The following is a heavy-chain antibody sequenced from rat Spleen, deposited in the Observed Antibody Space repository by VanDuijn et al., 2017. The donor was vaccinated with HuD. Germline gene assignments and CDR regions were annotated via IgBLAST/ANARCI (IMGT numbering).Heavy chain of an antibody. CDR1: GFTFNNYW. CDR3: AKVYAPYVMDA. CDR2: IPNGGPNT. D-gene: IGHD1-11*01. V-gene: IGHV5-31*01. Sequence: EVKLVESGGGLVQPGRSLKLSCVASGFTFNNYWMTWIRQAPGKGLEWVASIPNGGPNTYYSDSVKDRFTISRDNAENTVYLQMNSLRSEDTATYYCAKVYAPYVMDAWGQGASVTVSS. J-gene: IGHJ4*01.